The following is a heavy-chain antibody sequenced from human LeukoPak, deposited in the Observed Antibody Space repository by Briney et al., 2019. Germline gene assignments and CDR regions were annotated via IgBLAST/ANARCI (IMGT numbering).Heavy chain of an antibody. CDR1: GYTLTSYS. Sequence: GASVKVSCKASGYTLTSYSMNWVRQAPGQGLEWMGWINTKTGNPAYAQGFTGRFVFSLDTSVSTAYLQISSLKAEDTAVYYCARDGTYGAYVRFDPWGQGTLVTVSS. D-gene: IGHD4/OR15-4a*01. V-gene: IGHV7-4-1*02. CDR2: INTKTGNP. CDR3: ARDGTYGAYVRFDP. J-gene: IGHJ5*02.